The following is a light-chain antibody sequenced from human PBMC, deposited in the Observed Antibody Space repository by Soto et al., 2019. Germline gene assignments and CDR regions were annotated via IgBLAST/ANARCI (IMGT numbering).Light chain of an antibody. CDR3: SSYTSSSRYV. Sequence: QPALTQPASVSESPGQSITISCTGTSSDVGGYNYVSWYQQHPGKAPKLMIYEVSNRPSGVSNRFSGSKSGNTASLTISGLQAEDEADYDCSSYTSSSRYVFGTGTKVTVL. J-gene: IGLJ1*01. CDR1: SSDVGGYNY. V-gene: IGLV2-14*01. CDR2: EVS.